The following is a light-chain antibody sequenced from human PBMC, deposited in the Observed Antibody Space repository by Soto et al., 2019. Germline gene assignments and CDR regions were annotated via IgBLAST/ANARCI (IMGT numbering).Light chain of an antibody. CDR1: SSNIGAGYD. Sequence: QSVLTHPPSVSGAPGQRVTISCTGSSSNIGAGYDVHWYQQLPRAAPKLLIYGSSNRPSGVPDRFSGSKSGTSASLAITGLLAEYEADYYCQSYATSLSGSVFGGGTKLTVL. CDR2: GSS. V-gene: IGLV1-40*01. J-gene: IGLJ3*02. CDR3: QSYATSLSGSV.